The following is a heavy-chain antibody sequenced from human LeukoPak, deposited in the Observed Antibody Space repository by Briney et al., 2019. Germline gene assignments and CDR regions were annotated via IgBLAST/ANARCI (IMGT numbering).Heavy chain of an antibody. D-gene: IGHD6-19*01. CDR1: GYSFTTYW. V-gene: IGHV5-51*01. CDR3: ARGASSGWPSDAFDI. J-gene: IGHJ3*02. CDR2: IYPGDSDT. Sequence: GESLKISCKGSGYSFTTYWIVWVRQMPGKGLEWMGIIYPGDSDTRYSPSFQGQVTISADRSISTAYLQWSSLKASDTAMYYCARGASSGWPSDAFDIWGQGTMVTVSS.